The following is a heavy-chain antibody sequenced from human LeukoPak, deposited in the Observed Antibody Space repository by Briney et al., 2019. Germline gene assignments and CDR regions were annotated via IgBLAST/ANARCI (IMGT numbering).Heavy chain of an antibody. Sequence: GGSLRLSCAASGFTFSSYSMNWVRQAPGKGLEWVSSISSSSSYIYYADSVKGRFTISRDNAKNSLYLQMNSLRAEDTAVYYCASWGLGALANGWYFDDYWGPGTLVTVSS. V-gene: IGHV3-21*01. J-gene: IGHJ4*02. D-gene: IGHD6-19*01. CDR2: ISSSSSYI. CDR1: GFTFSSYS. CDR3: ASWGLGALANGWYFDDY.